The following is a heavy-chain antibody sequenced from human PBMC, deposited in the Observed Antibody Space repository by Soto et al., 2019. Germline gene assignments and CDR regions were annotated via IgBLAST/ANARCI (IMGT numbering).Heavy chain of an antibody. V-gene: IGHV4-59*01. CDR2: IHYTGRT. CDR1: GDSFNSYD. CDR3: ARDKSNYDILYGMDV. Sequence: XATLSLTCTVSGDSFNSYDWTWIRQPPGKELEWIGYIHYTGRTNCNPSLKSRITMSVDTSKNQFSLRLSSVTAADTAVYYCARDKSNYDILYGMDVWGQGTTVTVSS. J-gene: IGHJ6*02. D-gene: IGHD3-9*01.